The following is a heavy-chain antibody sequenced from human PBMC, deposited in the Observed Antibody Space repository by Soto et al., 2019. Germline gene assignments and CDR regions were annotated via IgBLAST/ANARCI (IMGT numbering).Heavy chain of an antibody. CDR1: GGSISSGGYY. V-gene: IGHV4-31*03. CDR2: IYYSGST. J-gene: IGHJ6*02. D-gene: IGHD3-10*01. CDR3: ARDRGDLRGPYYDYYDMDV. Sequence: QVQLQESGPGLVKPSQTLSLTCTVSGGSISSGGYYWSWIRQHPGKGLEWIGYIYYSGSTYYNPSLKSRVTISVDTSKNQFSLKLSSVTAADTAVYYCARDRGDLRGPYYDYYDMDVWGQGTTVTVSS.